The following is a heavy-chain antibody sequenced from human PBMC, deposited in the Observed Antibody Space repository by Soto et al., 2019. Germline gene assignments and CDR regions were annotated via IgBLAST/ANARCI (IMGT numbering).Heavy chain of an antibody. V-gene: IGHV3-23*01. Sequence: EVQLLESGGGLVQPGGSLRLSCAASGFTFSSYAMSWVRQAPGKGLEWVSGISGSGDSTYYADSVKGRFTISRDNSKNTLYGQVNSLRAEDTVVYYCAKGVPGIAGAGTGYSQLWGEGTLVTVSS. J-gene: IGHJ1*01. CDR3: AKGVPGIAGAGTGYSQL. D-gene: IGHD6-19*01. CDR1: GFTFSSYA. CDR2: ISGSGDST.